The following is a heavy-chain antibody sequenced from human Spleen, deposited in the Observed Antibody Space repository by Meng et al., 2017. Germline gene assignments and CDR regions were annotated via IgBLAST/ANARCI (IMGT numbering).Heavy chain of an antibody. CDR2: ISGSGGST. CDR1: GFTFSSYA. CDR3: AKAEISSGWYGFDY. Sequence: EVQLLESGGGLVQPGGSLRLSCAASGFTFSSYAMNWVRQAPGKGLEWVSGISGSGGSTDYADSVKGRFTISRDNSKNTLYLQMNSLRAEDTAVYYCAKAEISSGWYGFDYWGQGTLVTVSS. J-gene: IGHJ4*02. V-gene: IGHV3-23*01. D-gene: IGHD6-19*01.